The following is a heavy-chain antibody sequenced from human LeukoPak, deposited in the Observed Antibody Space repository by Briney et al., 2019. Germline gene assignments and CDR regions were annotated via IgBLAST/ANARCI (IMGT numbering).Heavy chain of an antibody. J-gene: IGHJ4*02. V-gene: IGHV1-18*01. Sequence: ASVKVSCKASGYTFTSYGISWVHQAPGQGLEWMGWISAYNGNTNYAQKLQGRVTMTTDTSTSTAYMELRSLRSDDTAVYYCAREQDTAVPSDYWGQGTLVTVSS. CDR1: GYTFTSYG. CDR2: ISAYNGNT. D-gene: IGHD5-18*01. CDR3: AREQDTAVPSDY.